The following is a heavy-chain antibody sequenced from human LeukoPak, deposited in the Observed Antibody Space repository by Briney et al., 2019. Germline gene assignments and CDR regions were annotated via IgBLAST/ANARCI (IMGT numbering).Heavy chain of an antibody. D-gene: IGHD5-12*01. Sequence: GGSLRLSCAASGFTFSSYAMHWVRQAPGKGLEWVAFISYDGSNKYYPDSVKGRFTISRINSKNTLFLQMNSLRAEDTAVYYCASGYSGYDQNDAFDIWGQGTMVTVSS. CDR1: GFTFSSYA. CDR3: ASGYSGYDQNDAFDI. J-gene: IGHJ3*02. CDR2: ISYDGSNK. V-gene: IGHV3-30-3*01.